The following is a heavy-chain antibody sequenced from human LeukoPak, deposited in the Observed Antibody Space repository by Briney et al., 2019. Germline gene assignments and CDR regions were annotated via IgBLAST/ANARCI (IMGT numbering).Heavy chain of an antibody. V-gene: IGHV5-51*01. Sequence: GESLKISCKGSGYSFTTYWIVWVRQMPGKGLEWMGIVYPGDSNARYSPSFQGQVTISADKSISTAYLQWSSLKASDTAMYYCARGTGVRYCSNGVCYTSDYWGQGTLVTVSS. CDR2: VYPGDSNA. CDR1: GYSFTTYW. D-gene: IGHD2-8*01. CDR3: ARGTGVRYCSNGVCYTSDY. J-gene: IGHJ4*02.